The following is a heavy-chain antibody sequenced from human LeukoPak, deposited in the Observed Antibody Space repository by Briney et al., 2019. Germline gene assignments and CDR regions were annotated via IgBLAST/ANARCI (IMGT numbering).Heavy chain of an antibody. CDR2: ISYDGSNK. D-gene: IGHD2-15*01. Sequence: QSGGSLRLSCAASGFTFSSYGMHWVRQAPGKGLEWVAVISYDGSNKYYADSVKGRFTISRDNSKNTLYLQMNSLRAEDTAVYYCAKADPLGYCSGGSCYSIYYYYYGMDVWGQGTTVTVSS. CDR3: AKADPLGYCSGGSCYSIYYYYYGMDV. V-gene: IGHV3-30*18. J-gene: IGHJ6*02. CDR1: GFTFSSYG.